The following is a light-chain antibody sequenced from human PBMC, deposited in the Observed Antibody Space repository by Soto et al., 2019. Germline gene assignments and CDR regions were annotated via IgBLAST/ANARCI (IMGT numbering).Light chain of an antibody. CDR3: CSYASSTIYV. J-gene: IGLJ1*01. Sequence: QSALTQPASLYGSPGQSITISCTGTSSDVGGYNFVSWYQQLPGNAPKLLIYDVTIRPSGVSDRFSGSKSGTTASLTISGLQAEDEADYYCCSYASSTIYVFGTGTKVTVL. CDR1: SSDVGGYNF. V-gene: IGLV2-14*03. CDR2: DVT.